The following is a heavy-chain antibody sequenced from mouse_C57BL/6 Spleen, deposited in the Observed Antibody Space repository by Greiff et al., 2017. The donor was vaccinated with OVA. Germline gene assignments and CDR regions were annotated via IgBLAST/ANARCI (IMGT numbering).Heavy chain of an antibody. CDR3: ARRYYGSSYGFAY. J-gene: IGHJ3*01. V-gene: IGHV1-69*01. CDR1: GYTFTSYW. CDR2: IDPSDSYT. Sequence: QVHVKQPGAELVMPGASVKLSCKASGYTFTSYWMHWVKQRPGQGLEWIGEIDPSDSYTNYNQKFKGKSTLTVDKSSSTAYMQLSSLTSEDSAVYYCARRYYGSSYGFAYWGQGTLVTVSA. D-gene: IGHD1-1*01.